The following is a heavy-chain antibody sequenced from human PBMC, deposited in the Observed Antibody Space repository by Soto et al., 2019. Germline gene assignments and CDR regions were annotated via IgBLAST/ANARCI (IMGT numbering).Heavy chain of an antibody. CDR2: IYYGGTT. CDR1: GFTVSSDH. Sequence: EMQLVETGGGLIQPGGSLRLSCAASGFTVSSDHMSWVRQAPGKGLEWISVIYYGGTTYYADSVQGRFTVSRDSSENTLYLQMNDLRPDDTAVYYCAREAAGVDIWGQGTMVTV. J-gene: IGHJ3*02. V-gene: IGHV3-53*02. CDR3: AREAAGVDI. D-gene: IGHD6-13*01.